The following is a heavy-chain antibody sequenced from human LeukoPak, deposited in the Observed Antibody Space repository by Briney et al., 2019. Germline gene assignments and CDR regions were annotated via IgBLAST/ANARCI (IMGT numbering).Heavy chain of an antibody. J-gene: IGHJ4*02. CDR2: ISYDGSNK. V-gene: IGHV3-30-3*01. CDR3: ARDGIVPAGEVGYFDY. CDR1: GFTFSSYA. D-gene: IGHD2-2*01. Sequence: RSLRLSCAASGFTFSSYAMHWVRQAPGKGLEWVAVISYDGSNKYYADSVKGRFTISRDNSKNTLYLQMNSLRAEDTAVYYCARDGIVPAGEVGYFDYWGQGTLVTVSS.